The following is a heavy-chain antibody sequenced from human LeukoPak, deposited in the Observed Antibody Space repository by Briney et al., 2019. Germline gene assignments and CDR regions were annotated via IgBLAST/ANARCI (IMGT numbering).Heavy chain of an antibody. CDR3: AKDPGASVSGFHMDV. CDR2: IWSDGNNR. J-gene: IGHJ6*03. D-gene: IGHD2-8*02. CDR1: GFTFSSYW. Sequence: GGSLRLSCAASGFTFSSYWMHWVRQATGKGLEWVSFIWSDGNNRFYADSVKGRFTISRDNSKNMLYLQMDSLRPEDTAVYYCAKDPGASVSGFHMDVWGKGTTVIVSS. V-gene: IGHV3-30*02.